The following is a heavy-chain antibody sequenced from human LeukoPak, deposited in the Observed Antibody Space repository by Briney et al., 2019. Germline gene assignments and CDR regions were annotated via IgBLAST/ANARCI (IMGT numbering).Heavy chain of an antibody. Sequence: SETLSLTCTVSGGSISSSSYYWGWIRQPPGKGLEWIGNIYYSGSTYYNPSLNSRVAISVDTSKNQFSLKLSSVTAADTAVYYCARHASESGSYFYFDYWGQGTLVTVSS. V-gene: IGHV4-39*01. CDR1: GGSISSSSYY. J-gene: IGHJ4*02. CDR2: IYYSGST. D-gene: IGHD1-26*01. CDR3: ARHASESGSYFYFDY.